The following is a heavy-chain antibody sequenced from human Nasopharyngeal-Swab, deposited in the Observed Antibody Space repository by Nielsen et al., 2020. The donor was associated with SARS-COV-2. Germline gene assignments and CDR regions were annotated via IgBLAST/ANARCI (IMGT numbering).Heavy chain of an antibody. CDR1: GGSISSYY. V-gene: IGHV4-59*13. CDR2: VDSSGST. CDR3: ARWSTISRFFDF. J-gene: IGHJ4*02. D-gene: IGHD1-26*01. Sequence: SETLSLTCTVSGGSISSYYWSWIRQPPGKGLEWIGCVDSSGSTNYKPSLKSRVTISVDTSKNQFSLNLSSVTAADTAVYCCARWSTISRFFDFWGQGTQVTVSS.